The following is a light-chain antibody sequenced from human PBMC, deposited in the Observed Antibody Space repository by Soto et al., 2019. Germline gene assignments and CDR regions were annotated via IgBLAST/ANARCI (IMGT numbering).Light chain of an antibody. CDR2: EVS. CDR1: SSDVGGYNY. Sequence: QSVLTQPASVSGSPGQSITISCTGTSSDVGGYNYVSWYQQHPGKAPKLMIYEVSNRPSGVSNRFSGSKSGNTASLTISGLQAEDEADYYCTSYTSRSTYVFGTGTKLPVL. CDR3: TSYTSRSTYV. V-gene: IGLV2-14*01. J-gene: IGLJ1*01.